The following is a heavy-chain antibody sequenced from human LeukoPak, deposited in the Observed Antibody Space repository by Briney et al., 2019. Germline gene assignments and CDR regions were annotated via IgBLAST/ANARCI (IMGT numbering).Heavy chain of an antibody. D-gene: IGHD2-8*02. CDR3: VRSVPGGPYYFDY. J-gene: IGHJ4*02. V-gene: IGHV3-64D*09. Sequence: PGGSLRLSCAASGFTFSSYEMNWVRQAPGKGLEYVSAISSDGGSTYYADSLKGRFIISRDNSKNLLYLQVSSLRTEDTAVYYCVRSVPGGPYYFDYWGQGTLVTVSS. CDR1: GFTFSSYE. CDR2: ISSDGGST.